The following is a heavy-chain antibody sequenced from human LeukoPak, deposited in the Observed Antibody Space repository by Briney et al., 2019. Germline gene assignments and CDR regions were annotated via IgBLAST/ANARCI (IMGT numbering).Heavy chain of an antibody. CDR1: GGSISSYY. CDR2: IYTSGST. CDR3: ARDFTRGGSYYDFWSGTSLGFDP. V-gene: IGHV4-4*07. D-gene: IGHD3-3*01. J-gene: IGHJ5*02. Sequence: SETLSLTCTVSGGSISSYYWSWIRQPAGKGLEWIGRIYTSGSTNYNPSLKSRVTMSVDTSKNQFSLKLSSVPAADTAVYYCARDFTRGGSYYDFWSGTSLGFDPWGQGSLVTVSS.